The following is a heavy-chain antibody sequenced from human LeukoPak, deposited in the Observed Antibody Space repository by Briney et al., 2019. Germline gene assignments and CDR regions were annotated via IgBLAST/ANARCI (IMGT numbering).Heavy chain of an antibody. CDR2: INHSGST. CDR1: GGSFSGCY. D-gene: IGHD2-15*01. Sequence: SETLSLTCAVYGGSFSGCYWSWIRQPPGKGLEWIGEINHSGSTNYNPSLKSRVTISVDTSKNQFSLKLSSVTAADTAVYYCARGYCSGGSCYYMDVWGKGTTVTVSS. CDR3: ARGYCSGGSCYYMDV. V-gene: IGHV4-34*01. J-gene: IGHJ6*03.